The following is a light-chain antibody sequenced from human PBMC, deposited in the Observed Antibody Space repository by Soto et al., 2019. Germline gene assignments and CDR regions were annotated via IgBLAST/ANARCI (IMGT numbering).Light chain of an antibody. J-gene: IGKJ3*01. CDR3: HKYNSAPFT. CDR1: QGISKY. V-gene: IGKV1-27*01. Sequence: DIQMTQSPCSLSASVGDRVAITCRASQGISKYLAWYQQKPGKVPKLLIYAASTLQSGVPSRFSGSGSGTDFTLTISSLQPEDVATYYCHKYNSAPFTFGPGTKVDIK. CDR2: AAS.